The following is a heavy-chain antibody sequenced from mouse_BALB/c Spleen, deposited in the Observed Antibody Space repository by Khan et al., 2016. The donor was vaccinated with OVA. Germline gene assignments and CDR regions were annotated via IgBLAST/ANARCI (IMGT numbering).Heavy chain of an antibody. D-gene: IGHD1-1*02. CDR1: GYTFTSYY. Sequence: VQLQESGAELVKPGASVKLSCKASGYTFTSYYMYWVKQRPGQGLEWIGEINPSNGGTNFNEKFKSKATLTVDKSSNTVYMQLSSLTSEDSAVYYCTRSGYGSFAYWGQGTLVTVSA. J-gene: IGHJ3*01. V-gene: IGHV1S81*02. CDR3: TRSGYGSFAY. CDR2: INPSNGGT.